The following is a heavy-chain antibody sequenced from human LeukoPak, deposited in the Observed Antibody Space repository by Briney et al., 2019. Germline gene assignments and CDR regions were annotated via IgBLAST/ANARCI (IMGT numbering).Heavy chain of an antibody. J-gene: IGHJ3*02. V-gene: IGHV3-7*01. CDR1: GFTFSSYW. CDR3: ARGPAYYDSSGDAFDI. CDR2: IKQDGSEK. D-gene: IGHD3-22*01. Sequence: GGSLRLSCAASGFTFSSYWMSWVRQAPGKGLEWVANIKQDGSEKYYVDSVKGRFTISRDNAKNSLYLQMNSLRAEDTAVYYCARGPAYYDSSGDAFDIWGQGTMVTVSS.